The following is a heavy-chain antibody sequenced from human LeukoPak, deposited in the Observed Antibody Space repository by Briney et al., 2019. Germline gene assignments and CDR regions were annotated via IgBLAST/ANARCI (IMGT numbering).Heavy chain of an antibody. V-gene: IGHV3-74*01. CDR3: ARDDYNRL. CDR2: TDGSST. CDR1: GFIFGKSW. D-gene: IGHD1-14*01. Sequence: GGSLRLSCAASGFIFGKSWMHWVRQAPGKGLVWVSRTDGSSTTYADSVKGRFSVSMDSAQNTLYLQMNSLRAEDTAVYYCARDDYNRLWGQGTLVTVSS. J-gene: IGHJ4*02.